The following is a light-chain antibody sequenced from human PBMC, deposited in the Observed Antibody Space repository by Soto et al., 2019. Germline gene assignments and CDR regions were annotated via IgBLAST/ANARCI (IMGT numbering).Light chain of an antibody. CDR1: RSVLSSSNNKNF. CDR2: WAS. J-gene: IGKJ3*01. CDR3: QQYYSSPFT. Sequence: DIVMPQSPDSLALSLGERATINCKSSRSVLSSSNNKNFLAWYQQKPRQPPRLLIYWASTRESGVPDRFSGSGSGTDFTLTISSLQAEDVAVYYCQQYYSSPFTFGPGTKVEIK. V-gene: IGKV4-1*01.